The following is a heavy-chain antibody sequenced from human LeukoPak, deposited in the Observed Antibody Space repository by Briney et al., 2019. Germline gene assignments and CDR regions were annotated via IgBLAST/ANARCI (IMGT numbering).Heavy chain of an antibody. CDR2: MYYSGIT. V-gene: IGHV4-59*11. CDR1: GDSISSHY. D-gene: IGHD6-19*01. J-gene: IGHJ3*02. Sequence: SETLSLTCTVSGDSISSHYWSWIRQPPGKGLEWIGYMYYSGITNYNPSLKSRVTISADTSKNQFSLRLTSVSAADTAVYYCARAGSIAVPLIWGQGTMVTVSS. CDR3: ARAGSIAVPLI.